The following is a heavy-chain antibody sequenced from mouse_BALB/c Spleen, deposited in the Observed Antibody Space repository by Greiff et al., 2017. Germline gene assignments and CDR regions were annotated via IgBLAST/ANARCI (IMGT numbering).Heavy chain of an antibody. D-gene: IGHD3-3*01. CDR1: GYTFTSYY. J-gene: IGHJ3*01. Sequence: QVQLQQSGPELVKPGASVRISCKASGYTFTSYYIHWVKQRPGQGLEWIGWIYPGNVNTKYNEKFKGKATLTADKSSSTAYMQLSSLTSEDSAVYFCARWGTRFAYWGQGTLVTVSA. CDR3: ARWGTRFAY. CDR2: IYPGNVNT. V-gene: IGHV1S56*01.